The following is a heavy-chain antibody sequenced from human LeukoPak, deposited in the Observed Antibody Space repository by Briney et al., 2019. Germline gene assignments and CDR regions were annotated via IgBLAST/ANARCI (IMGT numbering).Heavy chain of an antibody. J-gene: IGHJ6*02. CDR3: AKLPPYDILTGYGMDA. D-gene: IGHD3-9*01. CDR2: LSGSGGST. CDR1: GFTFSSYA. V-gene: IGHV3-23*01. Sequence: GGSLRLSCAASGFTFSSYAMSWVRQAPGKGLEWVSGLSGSGGSTYYADSVKGRFTISRDNSKNTLYLQMNSLRAEDTALYYCAKLPPYDILTGYGMDAWGQGTTVTVSS.